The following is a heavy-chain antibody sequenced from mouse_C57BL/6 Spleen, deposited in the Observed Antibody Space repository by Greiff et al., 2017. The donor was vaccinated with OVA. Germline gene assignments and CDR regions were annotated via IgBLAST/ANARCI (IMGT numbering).Heavy chain of an antibody. Sequence: QVQLKQSGAELVRPGASVTLSCKASGYTFTDYEMHWVKQTPVHGLEWIGAIDPETGGTAYNQKFKGKAILTADKSSSTAYMELRSLTSEDSAVYYCTRGDPRGYYYAMDYWGQGTSVTVSS. V-gene: IGHV1-15*01. CDR2: IDPETGGT. J-gene: IGHJ4*01. CDR1: GYTFTDYE. CDR3: TRGDPRGYYYAMDY. D-gene: IGHD3-3*01.